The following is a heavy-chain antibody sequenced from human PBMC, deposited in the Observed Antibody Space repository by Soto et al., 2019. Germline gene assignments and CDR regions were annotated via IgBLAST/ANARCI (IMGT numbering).Heavy chain of an antibody. Sequence: PGGSLRLSCAASGFTFSSCGMHWARQAPGKGLEWVAVIWYDGSNKYYADSVKGRFTISRDNSKNTLYLQMNSLRAEDTAVYYCARDDYYGSGSYFSYYYYGMDVWGQGTTVTVSS. J-gene: IGHJ6*02. CDR2: IWYDGSNK. D-gene: IGHD3-10*01. CDR3: ARDDYYGSGSYFSYYYYGMDV. CDR1: GFTFSSCG. V-gene: IGHV3-33*01.